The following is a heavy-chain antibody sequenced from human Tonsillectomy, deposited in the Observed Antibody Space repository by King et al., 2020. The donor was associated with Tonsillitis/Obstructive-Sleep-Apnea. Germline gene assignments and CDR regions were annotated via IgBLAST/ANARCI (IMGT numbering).Heavy chain of an antibody. J-gene: IGHJ6*04. V-gene: IGHV3-73*01. D-gene: IGHD1-1*01. CDR1: GFTFSGSA. CDR3: TRRVGTTGTTSTVMDV. Sequence: VQLVESGGGLVQPGGSLKLSCAASGFTFSGSAMHWVRQASGKGLEWVGRIRSKANSYATAYAASGKGRFTIPRDDSKNTAYLQMNSLKTEDTAVYYCTRRVGTTGTTSTVMDVWGKGTTVTVSS. CDR2: IRSKANSYAT.